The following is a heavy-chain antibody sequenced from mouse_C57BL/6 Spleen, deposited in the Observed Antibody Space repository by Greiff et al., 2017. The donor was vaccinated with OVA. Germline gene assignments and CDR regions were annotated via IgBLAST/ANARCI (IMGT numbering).Heavy chain of an antibody. CDR1: GHTFTSYW. V-gene: IGHV1-61*01. CDR3: ARGGTTVVFDY. D-gene: IGHD1-1*01. Sequence: QVQLQQPGAELVRPGSSVKLSCKASGHTFTSYWMDWVKQRPGQGLEWIGNIYPSDSETHYNQKFKDKATLTVDKSSSTAYMQLSSLTSEDSAVYYCARGGTTVVFDYWGQGTTLTVSS. J-gene: IGHJ2*01. CDR2: IYPSDSET.